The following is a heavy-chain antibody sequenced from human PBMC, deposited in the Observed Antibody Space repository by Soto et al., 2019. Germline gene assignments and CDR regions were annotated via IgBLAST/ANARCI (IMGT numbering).Heavy chain of an antibody. D-gene: IGHD3-10*01. J-gene: IGHJ6*02. CDR1: GFAVRSYY. CDR2: IYSTDNT. V-gene: IGHV3-53*01. CDR3: VSDKAHYGSGSLYGMDV. Sequence: PGGSLRLSCAASGFAVRSYYMSWVRQAPGKGPEWVSVIYSTDNTNYADSVKGRFTISRDNSRNSLYLQVNILRVEYTSVYFFVSDKAHYGSGSLYGMDVWCQGTTVTVSS.